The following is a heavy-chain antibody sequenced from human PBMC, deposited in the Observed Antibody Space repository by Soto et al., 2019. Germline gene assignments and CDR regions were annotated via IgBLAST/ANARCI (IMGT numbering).Heavy chain of an antibody. D-gene: IGHD2-15*01. J-gene: IGHJ6*02. CDR2: INPKNGDT. CDR1: GYTFIGCS. CDR3: STGPWTVEPCSGGSCYDGMDV. V-gene: IGHV1-2*02. Sequence: ASVKVSCKSSGYTFIGCSLHWVRQAPGQGLEWMGWINPKNGDTYYAQKFQGRVAMTRDTSINTVYMELNSLKSDDTAVYYCSTGPWTVEPCSGGSCYDGMDVWGQGTTVTVSS.